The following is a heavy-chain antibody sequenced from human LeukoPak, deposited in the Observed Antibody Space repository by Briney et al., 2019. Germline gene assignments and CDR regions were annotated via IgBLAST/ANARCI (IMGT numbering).Heavy chain of an antibody. V-gene: IGHV1-69*02. CDR3: ARSGYYDILTGYDPFDY. CDR2: IIPILGIA. Sequence: GASVKVSCKVSGYTLTELSMHWVRQAPGKGLEWMGRIIPILGIANYAQKFQGRVTITADKSTSTAYMELSSLRSDDTAVYYCARSGYYDILTGYDPFDYRGQGTLVTVSS. CDR1: GYTLTELS. D-gene: IGHD3-9*01. J-gene: IGHJ4*02.